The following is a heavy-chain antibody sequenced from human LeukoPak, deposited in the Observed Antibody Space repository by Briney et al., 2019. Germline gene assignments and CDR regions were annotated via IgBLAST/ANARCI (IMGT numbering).Heavy chain of an antibody. D-gene: IGHD5-18*01. CDR1: GFTFSSYA. CDR3: RAGGYWSSVDY. CDR2: ISGSGGST. J-gene: IGHJ4*02. Sequence: GGSLRLSCAASGFTFSSYAMSWVRRAPGKGLEWVSAISGSGGSTYYADSVKGRFTISRDNSKNTLYLQMNSLRAEDTAVYYCRAGGYWSSVDYWGQGTLVTVSS. V-gene: IGHV3-23*01.